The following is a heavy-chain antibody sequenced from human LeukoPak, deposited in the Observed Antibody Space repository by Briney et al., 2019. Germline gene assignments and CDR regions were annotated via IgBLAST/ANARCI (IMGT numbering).Heavy chain of an antibody. J-gene: IGHJ4*02. V-gene: IGHV3-7*01. CDR3: ARVRGYYGSGSPSGGYFDY. Sequence: GGSLRLSCAASGFTFSSYWMSWVRQAPGKGLEWVSNIKQDGSEKYFVDSVKGRFTISRDNAKNSLYLQMNSLRAEDTAVYYCARVRGYYGSGSPSGGYFDYWGQGTLVTVSS. CDR2: IKQDGSEK. CDR1: GFTFSSYW. D-gene: IGHD3-10*01.